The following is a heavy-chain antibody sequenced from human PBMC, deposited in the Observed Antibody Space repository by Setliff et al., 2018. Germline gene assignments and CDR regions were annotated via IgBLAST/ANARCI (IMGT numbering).Heavy chain of an antibody. J-gene: IGHJ4*02. CDR3: TRGYDILTGYETTLDY. CDR2: IRNKDNSYTT. D-gene: IGHD3-9*01. CDR1: GFTFSAHY. Sequence: PGGSLRLSCAASGFTFSAHYMDWLRQAPGKGLEWVGRIRNKDNSYTTEYAASVKGRFTISRDDSKNSLYLQMNSLKTEDTAVYYCTRGYDILTGYETTLDYWGQGTLVTVSS. V-gene: IGHV3-72*01.